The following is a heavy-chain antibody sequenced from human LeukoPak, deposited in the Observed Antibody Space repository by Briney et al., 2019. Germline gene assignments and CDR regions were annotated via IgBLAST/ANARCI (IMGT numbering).Heavy chain of an antibody. V-gene: IGHV4-30-4*01. J-gene: IGHJ4*02. CDR1: GGSISSGDYY. Sequence: SQTLSLTCTVSGGSISSGDYYWSWIRQPPGKGLEWIGYIYYSGSTYYNPSLKSRVTMSVDRSKNQFSLRLSSVTAADTAVYYCARSLGGELDYWGQGTLVTVSS. D-gene: IGHD2-21*01. CDR3: ARSLGGELDY. CDR2: IYYSGST.